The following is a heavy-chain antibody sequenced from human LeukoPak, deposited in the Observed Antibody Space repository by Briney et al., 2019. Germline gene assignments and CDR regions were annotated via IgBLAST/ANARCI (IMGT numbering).Heavy chain of an antibody. Sequence: PSETLSLTCAVYGGSFYWTWIRQPPGKGLEWIGEINHSGSTNYNPSLKSRVTISADTSRNHFSLNLSSVTAADTAVYYCARGRSGSSSGWPKRYYFDYWGQGTLVTVSS. V-gene: IGHV4-34*01. D-gene: IGHD6-19*01. J-gene: IGHJ4*02. CDR3: ARGRSGSSSGWPKRYYFDY. CDR2: INHSGST. CDR1: GGSFY.